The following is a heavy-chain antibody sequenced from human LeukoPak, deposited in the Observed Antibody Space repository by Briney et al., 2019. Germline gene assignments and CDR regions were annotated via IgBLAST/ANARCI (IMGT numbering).Heavy chain of an antibody. J-gene: IGHJ5*02. CDR3: TRDRTNLLLLGFGELLGWFDP. V-gene: IGHV3-49*03. D-gene: IGHD3-10*01. CDR1: GFTFGDYA. CDR2: IRRKAYGGTT. Sequence: GGSLRLSCTASGFTFGDYAMSWLRQAPGRGVEGVGFIRRKAYGGTTEYAASVKGRFTISRDDSKSIAYLQMNSLKTEDTAVYYCTRDRTNLLLLGFGELLGWFDPWGQGTLVTASS.